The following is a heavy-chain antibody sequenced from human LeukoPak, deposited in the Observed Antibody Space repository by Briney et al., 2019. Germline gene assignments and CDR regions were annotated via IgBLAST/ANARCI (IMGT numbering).Heavy chain of an antibody. CDR1: GGSISSYY. J-gene: IGHJ4*02. Sequence: ETLSLTCTVSGGSISSYYWSWIRQPPGKGLEWIGYIYYSGSTNYNPSLKSRVPISVDTSKNQFSLKLSSVTAADTAVYYCARHFTYYDSSGYYRYFDYWGQGTLVTVSS. D-gene: IGHD3-22*01. V-gene: IGHV4-59*08. CDR2: IYYSGST. CDR3: ARHFTYYDSSGYYRYFDY.